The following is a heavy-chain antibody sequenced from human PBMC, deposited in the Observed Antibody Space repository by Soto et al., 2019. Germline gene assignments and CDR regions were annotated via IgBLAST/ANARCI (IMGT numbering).Heavy chain of an antibody. D-gene: IGHD6-6*01. V-gene: IGHV4-34*01. Sequence: SETLSLTCAVYCGSFSGYYWSWIRQPPGKGLEWIGEINHSGSTNYNPSLKSRVTISVDTSKNQFSLKLSSVTAADTAVYYCARAAARPWGVYYYGMDAWGQGTTVTVSS. CDR2: INHSGST. CDR3: ARAAARPWGVYYYGMDA. J-gene: IGHJ6*02. CDR1: CGSFSGYY.